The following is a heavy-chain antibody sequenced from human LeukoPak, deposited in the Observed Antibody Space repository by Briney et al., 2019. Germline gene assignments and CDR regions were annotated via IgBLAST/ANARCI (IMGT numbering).Heavy chain of an antibody. J-gene: IGHJ3*02. Sequence: GGSLRLSCVASGFSFTSSWMTWVRQAPGKGLEWVANIAGDESQKRYMDSVKGRFTISRDNAKNSLYLQLNSLRAEDTAIYYFVRGLRSVSDRNGWYYAFEIWGQGAKVTVSS. CDR2: IAGDESQK. CDR1: GFSFTSSW. D-gene: IGHD6-19*01. CDR3: VRGLRSVSDRNGWYYAFEI. V-gene: IGHV3-7*01.